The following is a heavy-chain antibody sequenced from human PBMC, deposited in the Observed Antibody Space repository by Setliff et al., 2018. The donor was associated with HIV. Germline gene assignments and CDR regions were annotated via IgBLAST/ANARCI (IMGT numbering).Heavy chain of an antibody. CDR3: AGEYSSSSPFEY. D-gene: IGHD6-6*01. CDR2: IYTSGNT. Sequence: PSETLSLTCTVSGGSISSGRYYWSWIRQPAGKGLEWIGRIYTSGNTSYNPSLKSRVTISVDTSKNQLSLNLTSVTAADTAVYYCAGEYSSSSPFEYWGRGTLVTVSS. V-gene: IGHV4-61*02. J-gene: IGHJ4*02. CDR1: GGSISSGRYY.